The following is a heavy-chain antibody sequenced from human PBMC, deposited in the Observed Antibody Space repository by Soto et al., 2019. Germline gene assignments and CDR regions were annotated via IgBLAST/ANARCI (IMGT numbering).Heavy chain of an antibody. CDR3: AKSVKGDQWLVHY. V-gene: IGHV3-30*18. CDR1: GFTFSNYG. CDR2: ISYDGSNK. D-gene: IGHD6-19*01. Sequence: QVQLVESGGGVVQPGRSLRLSCAASGFTFSNYGMHWVRQAPGKGLEWVAVISYDGSNKYYADSIKGRFTISRDTSKNTLYLQMNSLRAEDTAVYYCAKSVKGDQWLVHYWGQGTLVTVSS. J-gene: IGHJ4*02.